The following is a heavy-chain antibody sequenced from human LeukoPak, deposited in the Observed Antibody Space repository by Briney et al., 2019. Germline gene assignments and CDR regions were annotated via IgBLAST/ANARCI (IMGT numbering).Heavy chain of an antibody. J-gene: IGHJ4*02. CDR1: GLTFSNYE. Sequence: PGGSLRLSCAASGLTFSNYEMNWVRQAPGKGLEWVARIKSKIDGGLKDYAAPVKGTFTISRDDSENTVYLQINSLKIEDTAMYYCATGRSSYFDSWGQGTLVTVSS. CDR2: IKSKIDGGLK. CDR3: ATGRSSYFDS. V-gene: IGHV3-15*01.